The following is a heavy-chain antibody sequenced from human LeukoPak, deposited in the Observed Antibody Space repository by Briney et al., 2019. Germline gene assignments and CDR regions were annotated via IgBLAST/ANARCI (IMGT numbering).Heavy chain of an antibody. J-gene: IGHJ4*02. D-gene: IGHD6-19*01. V-gene: IGHV4-38-2*01. CDR3: ARVETPGISGWPYYFDY. CDR1: GFSINSGYF. Sequence: SETLSLTCAVSGFSINSGYFWGWIRQPPGVGLEWIATIFHTGSTYYNPSLKGRVTISVDTSKNQFSLKLSSVTAADTAVYYCARVETPGISGWPYYFDYWGQGTLVIVSS. CDR2: IFHTGST.